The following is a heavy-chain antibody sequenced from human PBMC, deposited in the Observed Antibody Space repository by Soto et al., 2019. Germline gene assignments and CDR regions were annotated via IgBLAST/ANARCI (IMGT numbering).Heavy chain of an antibody. D-gene: IGHD5-12*01. V-gene: IGHV2-5*02. Sequence: QITLKEFGPPLVKPTQTLTLTCTFSGFSLSTSGVGVGWIRQPPGKALEWLALIYWDDDKRYSPSLKSRLTITKDTSKNQVVLTMTNMDPVDTATYYCAHEYSGYDLYYFDYWGQGTLVTVSS. CDR1: GFSLSTSGVG. J-gene: IGHJ4*02. CDR2: IYWDDDK. CDR3: AHEYSGYDLYYFDY.